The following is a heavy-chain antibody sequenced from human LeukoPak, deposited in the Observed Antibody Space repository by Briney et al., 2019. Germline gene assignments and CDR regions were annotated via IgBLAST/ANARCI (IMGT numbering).Heavy chain of an antibody. D-gene: IGHD2-21*02. CDR3: ARGVLAYCGGDCHHYYYMDV. J-gene: IGHJ6*03. CDR2: MNPNSGNT. Sequence: EASVKVSCKASGGTFSSYAISWVRQAPGQGLEWMGWMNPNSGNTGYAQKFQGRVTITRNTSISTAYMELSSLRSEDTAVYYCARGVLAYCGGDCHHYYYMDVWGKGTTVTVSS. CDR1: GGTFSSYA. V-gene: IGHV1-8*03.